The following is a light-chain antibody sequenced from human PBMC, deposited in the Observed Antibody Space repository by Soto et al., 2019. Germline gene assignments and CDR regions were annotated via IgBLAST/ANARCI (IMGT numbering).Light chain of an antibody. Sequence: QAVVTQPPSASGTPGQRVTISCSGSSSNIGSNTVNWYQQLPGTAPKLLIYSDNQRPSGVPDRFSGSKSGTSASLAISGLQSEDEADYYCAVWDDSLKGPVFGGGTQLTVL. CDR3: AVWDDSLKGPV. CDR2: SDN. CDR1: SSNIGSNT. J-gene: IGLJ7*01. V-gene: IGLV1-44*01.